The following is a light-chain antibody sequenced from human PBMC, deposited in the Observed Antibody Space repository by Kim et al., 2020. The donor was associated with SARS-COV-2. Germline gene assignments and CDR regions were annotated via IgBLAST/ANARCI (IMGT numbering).Light chain of an antibody. V-gene: IGKV3-15*01. CDR2: GAS. CDR1: QSVSSN. Sequence: EIVMTQSPATLSVSPGERATLSCRASQSVSSNLAWYQQKPGQAPRLLIYGASTRATGIPARFSGSGSGTEFTPTNSSLQSEDFAVYYCQQDNNWPMYTFGQGTKLEI. CDR3: QQDNNWPMYT. J-gene: IGKJ2*01.